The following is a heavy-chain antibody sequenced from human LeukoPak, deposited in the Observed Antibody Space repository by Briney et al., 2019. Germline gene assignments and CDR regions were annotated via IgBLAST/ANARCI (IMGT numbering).Heavy chain of an antibody. CDR3: ARPYDSSGYPFDY. J-gene: IGHJ4*02. CDR2: IYPGDSDT. Sequence: KPGESLKISCKGSGYSFTSYWIGWVRQMPGKGLEWMGIIYPGDSDTRYSPSFQGQVTVSADKSISTAYLQWSSLKASDTAMYYCARPYDSSGYPFDYWGQGTLVTVSS. V-gene: IGHV5-51*03. D-gene: IGHD3-22*01. CDR1: GYSFTSYW.